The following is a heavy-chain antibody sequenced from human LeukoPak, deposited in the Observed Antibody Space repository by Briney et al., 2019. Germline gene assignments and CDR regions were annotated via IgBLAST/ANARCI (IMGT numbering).Heavy chain of an antibody. Sequence: PGGSLRLSCAASGFTFSSYWMSWVRQAPGKGLVWVSRINSDGSSTSYADSVKGRFTISRDNAKNTLYLQMNSLRAEDTAVYYCARGGYSYGYSGAYWGQGTLVTVSS. D-gene: IGHD5-18*01. J-gene: IGHJ4*02. CDR2: INSDGSST. V-gene: IGHV3-74*01. CDR1: GFTFSSYW. CDR3: ARGGYSYGYSGAY.